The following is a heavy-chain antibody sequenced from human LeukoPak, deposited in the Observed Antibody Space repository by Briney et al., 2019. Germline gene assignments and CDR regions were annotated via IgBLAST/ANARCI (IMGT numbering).Heavy chain of an antibody. CDR3: ARETAMVTNYYYCYGMDV. V-gene: IGHV1-46*01. J-gene: IGHJ6*02. CDR1: GYSFTRYY. D-gene: IGHD5-18*01. CDR2: INPSGGST. Sequence: ASVKVSCKASGYSFTRYYIQWVRQAPGQGLEWMGIINPSGGSTTYAQKFQGRVTMTRDTSTSTVYMELYSLRSEDTAVYYCARETAMVTNYYYCYGMDVWGQGTTVTVSS.